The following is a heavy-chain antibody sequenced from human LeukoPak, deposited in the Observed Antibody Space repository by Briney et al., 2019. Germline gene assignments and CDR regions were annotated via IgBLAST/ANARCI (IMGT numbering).Heavy chain of an antibody. J-gene: IGHJ4*02. V-gene: IGHV4-4*02. CDR2: IAHDGTR. D-gene: IGHD1-14*01. Sequence: PSETLSLTCGVSGGSIDSTNYWGWVRHPPGRGLEWIGEIAHDGTRNYNPSLRIRVAMSFDRANNYFSLSLTAVTAADTALYYCTRETRPFCPFAFWGQGVMVTVSS. CDR3: TRETRPFCPFAF. CDR1: GGSIDSTNY.